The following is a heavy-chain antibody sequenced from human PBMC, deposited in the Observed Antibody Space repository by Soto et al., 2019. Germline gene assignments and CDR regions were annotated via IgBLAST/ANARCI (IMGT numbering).Heavy chain of an antibody. CDR1: GGSISRGGYY. V-gene: IGHV4-31*03. Sequence: QVQLQESGPGLVKPSQTLSLTCTVSGGSISRGGYYWSWIRQHPGKGLEWIGYIYYSGGTYHNPSLKSRVTRSVDTYENKFSLRLSSVTAAKTAVYYCATKDSGHADYMDVWGKGTTVIVSS. D-gene: IGHD5-12*01. CDR2: IYYSGGT. J-gene: IGHJ6*03. CDR3: ATKDSGHADYMDV.